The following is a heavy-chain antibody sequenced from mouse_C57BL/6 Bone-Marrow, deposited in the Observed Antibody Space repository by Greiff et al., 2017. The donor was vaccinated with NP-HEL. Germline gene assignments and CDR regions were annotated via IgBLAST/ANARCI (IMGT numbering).Heavy chain of an antibody. Sequence: EVKLVESEGGLVQPGSSMKLSCTASGFTFSDYYMAWVRPVPEKGLEWVANINYDGSSTYYLDSLKSRFIISRDNVKNILYLQMRSLKSEDTATYYCAREGGLRRRTYAMDYWGQGTSVTVSS. V-gene: IGHV5-16*01. CDR3: AREGGLRRRTYAMDY. J-gene: IGHJ4*01. CDR2: INYDGSST. CDR1: GFTFSDYY. D-gene: IGHD2-4*01.